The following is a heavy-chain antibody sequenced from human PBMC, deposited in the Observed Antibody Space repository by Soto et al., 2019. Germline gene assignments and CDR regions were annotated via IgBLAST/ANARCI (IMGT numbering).Heavy chain of an antibody. Sequence: SVKVSCKASGGTFSSYSINWVRQAPRQGLEWMGEIIPIFGTANYAQKFQGRVTITADESTSTAYMELSSLRSEDTAVYYCARDGGRHSGGIDYWGQGTLVTVSS. CDR1: GGTFSSYS. V-gene: IGHV1-69*13. CDR3: ARDGGRHSGGIDY. J-gene: IGHJ4*02. CDR2: IIPIFGTA. D-gene: IGHD1-26*01.